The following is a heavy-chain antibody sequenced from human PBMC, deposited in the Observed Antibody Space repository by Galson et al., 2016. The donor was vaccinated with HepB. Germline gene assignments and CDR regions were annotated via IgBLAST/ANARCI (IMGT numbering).Heavy chain of an antibody. Sequence: SLRLSCAASGFSFRSYGIHWVRQAPGKGLQWVALIAYDGVYKYYADSVKGRFTISRDNSKHTVYLQMNSLRAEDTAVYYCARLYFGSGGAVDYWGQGTLVTVSS. D-gene: IGHD3-10*01. V-gene: IGHV3-30*03. CDR3: ARLYFGSGGAVDY. J-gene: IGHJ4*02. CDR2: IAYDGVYK. CDR1: GFSFRSYG.